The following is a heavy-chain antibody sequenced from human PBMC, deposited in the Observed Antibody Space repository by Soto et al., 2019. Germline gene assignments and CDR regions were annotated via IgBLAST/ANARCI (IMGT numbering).Heavy chain of an antibody. CDR2: IYYSGST. CDR3: ARGHDYGDYWPVGTNNWFDP. D-gene: IGHD4-17*01. Sequence: SETLSLTCTVSGGTISSYYWSWIRQPPGKGLEWIGYIYYSGSTNYNPSLKSRVTISVDTSKNQFSLKLSSVTAADTAVYYCARGHDYGDYWPVGTNNWFDPWGQGTLVTVSS. J-gene: IGHJ5*02. CDR1: GGTISSYY. V-gene: IGHV4-59*08.